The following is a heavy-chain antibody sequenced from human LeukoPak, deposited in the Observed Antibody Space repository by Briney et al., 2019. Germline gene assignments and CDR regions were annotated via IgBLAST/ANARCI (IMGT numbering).Heavy chain of an antibody. CDR1: GFTFSTYT. V-gene: IGHV3-30*04. CDR2: ISYDGSNK. Sequence: GSLRLSCAASGFTFSTYTIHWVRQAPGKGLEWVAVISYDGSNKYYADSVKGRFTISRDNSKNTLYLQMNSLRAEDTAVYYCAKGFFDYWGQGTLVTVSS. CDR3: AKGFFDY. J-gene: IGHJ4*02.